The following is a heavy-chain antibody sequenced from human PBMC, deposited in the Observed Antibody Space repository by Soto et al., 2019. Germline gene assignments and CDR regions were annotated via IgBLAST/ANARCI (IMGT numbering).Heavy chain of an antibody. J-gene: IGHJ4*02. Sequence: EVQLLESEGGLVQPGGSLRLTCVASGLTFTNYAMGWVRQAPGKGLEWVSAVDNGDGRTFYADSVKGRFTISRDISKNSLYLQMNSLRVDDTALYYCAKPWYSGGDDYSGQGTLVTVSS. CDR1: GLTFTNYA. CDR2: VDNGDGRT. CDR3: AKPWYSGGDDY. D-gene: IGHD1-26*01. V-gene: IGHV3-23*01.